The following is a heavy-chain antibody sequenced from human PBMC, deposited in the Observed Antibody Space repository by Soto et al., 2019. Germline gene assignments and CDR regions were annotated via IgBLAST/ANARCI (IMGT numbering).Heavy chain of an antibody. J-gene: IGHJ5*02. CDR3: TINEEDWWFDP. V-gene: IGHV1-18*01. CDR2: ISAYNGNT. CDR1: GYTFTSYG. Sequence: QVQLVQSGAEVKKPGASVKVSCKASGYTFTSYGISWVRQAPGQGLEWMGWISAYNGNTNYAQKLQGRVTKPTDTSTSTAYMELRSLRSVDTAVYYCTINEEDWWFDPWGQGTLVTVSS. D-gene: IGHD3-9*01.